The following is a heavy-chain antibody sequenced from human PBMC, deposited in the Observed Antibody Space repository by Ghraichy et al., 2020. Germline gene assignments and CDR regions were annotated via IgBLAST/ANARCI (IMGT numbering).Heavy chain of an antibody. D-gene: IGHD5-12*01. J-gene: IGHJ4*02. V-gene: IGHV4-39*01. CDR1: GGSISSSSYY. Sequence: SETLSLTCTVSGGSISSSSYYWGWIRQPPGKGLEWIGSIYYSGSTYYNPSLKSRVTISVDTSKNQFSLKLSSVTAADTAVYYCARHGGYRGVIFDYWGQGTLVTVSS. CDR2: IYYSGST. CDR3: ARHGGYRGVIFDY.